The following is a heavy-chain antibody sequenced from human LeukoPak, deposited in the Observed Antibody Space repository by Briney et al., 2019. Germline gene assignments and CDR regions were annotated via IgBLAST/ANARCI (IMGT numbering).Heavy chain of an antibody. V-gene: IGHV3-23*01. Sequence: SGGSLRLSSAASGFTFSSYAMSWVRQAPGKGLEWVSTVSSSGSSTYYADSVKGRFTISRDNSKNTLYLQMNSLRADDTAVYYCAKVDCSSTTCYTVDYWGQGTLVTVSS. CDR1: GFTFSSYA. CDR3: AKVDCSSTTCYTVDY. CDR2: VSSSGSST. D-gene: IGHD2-2*02. J-gene: IGHJ4*02.